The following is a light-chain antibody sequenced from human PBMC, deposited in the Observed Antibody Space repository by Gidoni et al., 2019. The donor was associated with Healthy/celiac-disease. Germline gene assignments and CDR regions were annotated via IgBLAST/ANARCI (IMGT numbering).Light chain of an antibody. V-gene: IGKV1-39*01. CDR2: AAS. CDR3: QQSYSNPRT. Sequence: IQLTPSPSSLSASVGDRVTITCRASQSISSYLHWYQQKPGKAPKLLIYAASSLQSGVPSRFSGSGSGTDFTLTISSLQPEDFATYYCQQSYSNPRTFGQGTKVEIK. CDR1: QSISSY. J-gene: IGKJ1*01.